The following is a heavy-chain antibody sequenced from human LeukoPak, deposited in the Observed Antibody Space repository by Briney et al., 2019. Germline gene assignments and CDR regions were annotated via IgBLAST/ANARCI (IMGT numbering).Heavy chain of an antibody. J-gene: IGHJ4*02. D-gene: IGHD3-10*01. CDR1: GYTFTGYY. V-gene: IGHV1-2*02. CDR2: INPNSGGT. CDR3: ARAKGTYYYGSGSYNYFDY. Sequence: ASVKVSFKASGYTFTGYYMHWVRQAPGQGLEWMGWINPNSGGTNYAQKFQGRVTMTRDTSISTAYMELSRLRSDDTAVYYCARAKGTYYYGSGSYNYFDYWGQGTLVTVSS.